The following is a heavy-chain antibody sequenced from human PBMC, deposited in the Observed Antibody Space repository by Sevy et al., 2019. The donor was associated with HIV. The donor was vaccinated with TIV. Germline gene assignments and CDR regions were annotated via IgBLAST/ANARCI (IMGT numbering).Heavy chain of an antibody. D-gene: IGHD2-21*02. Sequence: GGSLRLSCAASGFTFSRHVMSWVRQAPGKGLEWVSGISGRGSNTFYADSVKGRFTISRDNSKNTVDLQMSSLRAEDTALYHCAKDGTLTAIRSYSDYWGRGTLVTVSS. CDR1: GFTFSRHV. CDR3: AKDGTLTAIRSYSDY. CDR2: ISGRGSNT. V-gene: IGHV3-23*01. J-gene: IGHJ4*02.